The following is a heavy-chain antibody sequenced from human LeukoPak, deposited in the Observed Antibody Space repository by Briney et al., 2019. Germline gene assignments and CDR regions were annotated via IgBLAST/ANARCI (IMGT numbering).Heavy chain of an antibody. J-gene: IGHJ6*03. CDR2: INPSGGST. Sequence: ASVKVSCKASGYTFTSYGISWVRQAPGQGLEWMGIINPSGGSTSYAQKFQGRVTMTRDTSISTAYMELSRLRSDDTAVYYCARDYYYASSGYSIYYYYYMDVWGKGTTVTVSS. CDR3: ARDYYYASSGYSIYYYYYMDV. D-gene: IGHD3-22*01. V-gene: IGHV1-46*01. CDR1: GYTFTSYG.